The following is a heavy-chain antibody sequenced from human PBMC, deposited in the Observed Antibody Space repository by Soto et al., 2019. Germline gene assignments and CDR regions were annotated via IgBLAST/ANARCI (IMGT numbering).Heavy chain of an antibody. CDR2: IYYSGSN. D-gene: IGHD3-10*01. CDR1: GGSISSGGYY. CDR3: ARWARSVGGSGSYSAALDY. J-gene: IGHJ4*02. Sequence: QVQLQESGPGLVKPSQTLSLTCTVSGGSISSGGYYWSWIRQHPGKGLEWIGYIYYSGSNYYNPSLQSRVTESVDTTKNPLSLRLSSVAAADTAVYYCARWARSVGGSGSYSAALDYWGQGTLVTVSS. V-gene: IGHV4-31*03.